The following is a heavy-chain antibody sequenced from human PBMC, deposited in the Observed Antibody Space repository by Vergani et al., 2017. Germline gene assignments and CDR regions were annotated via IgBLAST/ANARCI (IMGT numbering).Heavy chain of an antibody. CDR1: GGSISSYY. D-gene: IGHD3-10*01. CDR3: ARGVYYGSGGFYY. CDR2: IYYSGST. Sequence: QVQLPESGPGLVKPSETLSLTCPVSGGSISSYYWSWLRQPPGTGLEWDGYIYYSGSTNYNPYLKSRVTISVDTSKNKFSLKLSSVTAADTAVYYCARGVYYGSGGFYYWGQGSLVTVSS. J-gene: IGHJ4*02. V-gene: IGHV4-59*01.